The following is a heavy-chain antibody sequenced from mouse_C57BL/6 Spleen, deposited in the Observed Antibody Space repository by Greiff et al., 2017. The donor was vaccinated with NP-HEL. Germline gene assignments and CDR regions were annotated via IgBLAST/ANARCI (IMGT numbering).Heavy chain of an antibody. CDR3: ARMAAQDAMDY. V-gene: IGHV1-18*01. J-gene: IGHJ4*01. Sequence: EVKLMESGPELVKPGASVKIPCKASGYTFTDYNMDWVKQSHGKSLEWIGDINPNNGGTIYNQKFKGKATLTVDKSSSTAYMELRSLTSEDTAVYYCARMAAQDAMDYWGQGTSVTVSS. CDR1: GYTFTDYN. D-gene: IGHD3-2*02. CDR2: INPNNGGT.